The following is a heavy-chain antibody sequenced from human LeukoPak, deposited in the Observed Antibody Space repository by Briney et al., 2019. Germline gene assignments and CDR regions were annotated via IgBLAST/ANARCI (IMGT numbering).Heavy chain of an antibody. CDR3: ARRPPMSAADNWLDP. D-gene: IGHD6-13*01. Sequence: ASVKVSCKASGYTFTGYYIHWVRQAPGQGLEWIGRIDPNSGGTSFAPKFQGRVTMTRDTSISTAYMEVTRLTSDDTTVYYCARRPPMSAADNWLDPWGQGTLVTVSS. CDR2: IDPNSGGT. CDR1: GYTFTGYY. J-gene: IGHJ5*02. V-gene: IGHV1-2*06.